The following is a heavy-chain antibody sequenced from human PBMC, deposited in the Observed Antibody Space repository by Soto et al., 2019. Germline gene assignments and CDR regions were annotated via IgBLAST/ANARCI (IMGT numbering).Heavy chain of an antibody. D-gene: IGHD6-19*01. CDR3: ARVVAVADPNDAFDI. CDR1: GYTFTSYG. V-gene: IGHV1-18*01. Sequence: QVQLVQSGAEVKKPGASVKVSCKASGYTFTSYGISWVRQAPGQGLEWMGWISAYNGNTNYAQKLQGRVTMTIDTSTSAAYMELRSLRSDDTAVYYCARVVAVADPNDAFDIWGQGTMVTVSS. J-gene: IGHJ3*02. CDR2: ISAYNGNT.